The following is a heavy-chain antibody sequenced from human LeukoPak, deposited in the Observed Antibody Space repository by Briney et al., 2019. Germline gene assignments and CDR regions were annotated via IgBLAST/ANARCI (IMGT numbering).Heavy chain of an antibody. J-gene: IGHJ5*02. V-gene: IGHV4-59*11. Sequence: SETLSLTCTVSGGSISSHYWSWIRQPPGKGLEWIGYIYYSGSTNYNPSLKSRVTISVDTSKNQFSLKLSSVTAADTAVDYCARVPADQGTFDPRGQGTLVTVSS. CDR3: ARVPADQGTFDP. D-gene: IGHD2-2*01. CDR1: GGSISSHY. CDR2: IYYSGST.